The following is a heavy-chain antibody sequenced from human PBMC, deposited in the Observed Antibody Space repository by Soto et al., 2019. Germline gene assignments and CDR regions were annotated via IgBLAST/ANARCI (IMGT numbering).Heavy chain of an antibody. D-gene: IGHD5-12*01. CDR1: GYTFTSYA. CDR2: INAGNGNT. CDR3: ARAKDIVATTPGY. V-gene: IGHV1-3*01. Sequence: QVQLVQSGAEVKKPGASVKVSCKASGYTFTSYAMHWVRQAPGQRLEWMGRINAGNGNTKYSQKFQGRVTITRDTAARTAYMELSSLRSEDTAVYYGARAKDIVATTPGYWGQGTLVTVSS. J-gene: IGHJ4*02.